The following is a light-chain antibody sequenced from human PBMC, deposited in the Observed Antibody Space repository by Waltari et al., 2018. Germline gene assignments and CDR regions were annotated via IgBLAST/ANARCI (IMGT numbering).Light chain of an antibody. V-gene: IGKV4-1*01. J-gene: IGKJ2*01. Sequence: DIVMTQSPDSLGVSLGERATITCKSSQSVLYSSNHKNYLSWYQQKPGQPPKMILYWASTRESGVPDRFSGSGSGTDFTLTISSLQAEDVAVYYCLQTYVSPYTFGQGTNLEI. CDR2: WAS. CDR1: QSVLYSSNHKNY. CDR3: LQTYVSPYT.